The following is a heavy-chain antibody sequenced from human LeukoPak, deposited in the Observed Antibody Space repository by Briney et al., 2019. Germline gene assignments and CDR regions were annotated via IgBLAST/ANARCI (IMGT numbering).Heavy chain of an antibody. CDR3: ARIGWERAGFAFDI. Sequence: GGSLRLSCAASGFTFTTYWMSWVRQAPGKGLQWVANIKEDGREKYYVDSVKGRFTISRDNAKNSVYLQMNSLRDEDTAVYYCARIGWERAGFAFDIWGQGTMVTVSS. J-gene: IGHJ3*02. CDR2: IKEDGREK. V-gene: IGHV3-7*01. D-gene: IGHD1-26*01. CDR1: GFTFTTYW.